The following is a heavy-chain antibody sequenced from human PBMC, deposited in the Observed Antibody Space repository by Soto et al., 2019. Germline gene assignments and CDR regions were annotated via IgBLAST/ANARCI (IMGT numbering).Heavy chain of an antibody. J-gene: IGHJ5*02. Sequence: EVQLVESGGGLVQPGGSLRLSFAASGFTVSSNYMSWVSQAPGKGLEWVSVIYSGGSTYYADSVKGRFTISRDNSKNTLYLQMNSLRAEDTAVYYCARDLAFDPWGQGTLVTVSS. CDR1: GFTVSSNY. CDR2: IYSGGST. CDR3: ARDLAFDP. V-gene: IGHV3-66*01.